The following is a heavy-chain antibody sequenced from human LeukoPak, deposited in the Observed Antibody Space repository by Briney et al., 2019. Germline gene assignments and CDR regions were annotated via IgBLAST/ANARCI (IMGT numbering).Heavy chain of an antibody. V-gene: IGHV4-34*01. CDR3: ARGKGVVVPAAIRYYYYGVDV. J-gene: IGHJ6*04. CDR1: GGSLSGYY. D-gene: IGHD2-2*02. CDR2: INHSGST. Sequence: SETLSLTCAVYGGSLSGYYWSWIRQPPGKGLEWIGEINHSGSTNYNPSLKSRVTISVDTSKNQFSLKLSSVTAADTAVYYCARGKGVVVPAAIRYYYYGVDVWGKGTTVTVSS.